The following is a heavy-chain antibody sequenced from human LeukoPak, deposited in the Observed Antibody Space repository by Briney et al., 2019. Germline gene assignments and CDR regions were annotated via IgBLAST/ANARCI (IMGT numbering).Heavy chain of an antibody. CDR3: ATDRGWRTSGYYLYYFEY. V-gene: IGHV3-23*01. CDR1: GFTFSSYA. CDR2: ISGSGAST. D-gene: IGHD3-3*01. Sequence: AGGSLRLSCAASGFTFSSYAMSWVRQAPGKGLEWISGISGSGASTYYADSVTGRFTISRDNSRNTLYLQMSSLRAEDTAVYYCATDRGWRTSGYYLYYFEYWGQGTLVTYSS. J-gene: IGHJ4*02.